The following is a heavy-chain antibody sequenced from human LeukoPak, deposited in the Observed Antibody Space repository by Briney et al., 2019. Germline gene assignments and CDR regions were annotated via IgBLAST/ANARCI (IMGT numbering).Heavy chain of an antibody. Sequence: SETLSLTCTVSGGSISSYYWSWIRQPPGKGLEWIGHIYYSGSTNYNPSLKSRVTISVDTSKNQFSLKLSSVTAADTAVYYFSGHYCSSNSCYWFFDYWGQGTLVTVSP. D-gene: IGHD2-2*01. CDR2: IYYSGST. J-gene: IGHJ4*02. V-gene: IGHV4-59*08. CDR1: GGSISSYY. CDR3: SGHYCSSNSCYWFFDY.